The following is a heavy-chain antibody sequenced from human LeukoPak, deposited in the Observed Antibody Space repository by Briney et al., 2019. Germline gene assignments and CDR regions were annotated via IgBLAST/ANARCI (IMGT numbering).Heavy chain of an antibody. V-gene: IGHV3-9*01. J-gene: IGHJ4*02. CDR3: AKDMGPMTTVTTFDY. CDR1: GFTFDDYA. Sequence: GRSLRLSCAASGFTFDDYAMHWVRQALGKGLEWVSGISWNSGSIGYADSVKGRFTISRDNAKNSLYLQMNSLRAEDTALYYCAKDMGPMTTVTTFDYWGQGTLVTVSS. D-gene: IGHD4-11*01. CDR2: ISWNSGSI.